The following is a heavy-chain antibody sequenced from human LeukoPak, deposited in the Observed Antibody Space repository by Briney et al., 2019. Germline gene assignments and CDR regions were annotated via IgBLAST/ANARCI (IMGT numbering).Heavy chain of an antibody. CDR1: GFMFDDYG. Sequence: PGGSLRLSCAASGFMFDDYGMHWVRQAPGKGLEWVSGISRKSDATGYADSVKGRFTISRDNAKNSLYLQMNSLRAEDTAFYYCVKERGGLQYFDYWGQGTLVTVSS. V-gene: IGHV3-9*01. D-gene: IGHD5-18*01. CDR3: VKERGGLQYFDY. CDR2: ISRKSDAT. J-gene: IGHJ4*02.